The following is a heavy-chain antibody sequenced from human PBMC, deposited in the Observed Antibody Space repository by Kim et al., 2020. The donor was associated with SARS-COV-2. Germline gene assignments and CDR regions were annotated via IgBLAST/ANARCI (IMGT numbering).Heavy chain of an antibody. CDR1: GFTFSNAW. CDR3: TTGTMVRGSMDV. V-gene: IGHV3-15*01. CDR2: IKSKTDGGTT. D-gene: IGHD3-10*01. Sequence: GGSLRLSCAASGFTFSNAWMSWVRQAPGKGLEWVGRIKSKTDGGTTDYAAPVKGRFTISRDDSKNTLYLQMNSLKTEDTAVYYCTTGTMVRGSMDVWGQGTTVTVSS. J-gene: IGHJ6*02.